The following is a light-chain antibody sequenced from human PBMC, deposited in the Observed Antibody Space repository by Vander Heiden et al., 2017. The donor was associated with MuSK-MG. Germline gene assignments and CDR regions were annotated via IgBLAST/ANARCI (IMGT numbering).Light chain of an antibody. CDR3: SSYTSSSTQI. Sequence: QSALTQPASVSGSPGHSITISCTGTSSDVGGYNYVSWYQQHPGKAPKVMIYEVSNRPSGVANRFSGSKSGNTASLTISGLQDEDEADYYCSSYTSSSTQIFGTGTKVTVL. J-gene: IGLJ1*01. V-gene: IGLV2-14*01. CDR1: SSDVGGYNY. CDR2: EVS.